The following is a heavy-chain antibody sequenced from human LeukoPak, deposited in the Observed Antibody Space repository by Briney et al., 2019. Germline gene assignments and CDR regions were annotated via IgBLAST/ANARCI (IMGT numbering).Heavy chain of an antibody. CDR3: ARGYYDSSAYYSADC. CDR1: GYTFTGHY. CDR2: INPNTGDT. V-gene: IGHV1-2*02. J-gene: IGHJ4*02. D-gene: IGHD3-22*01. Sequence: ASVKVSCKASGYTFTGHYIHWVRQAPGQGLEWMGWINPNTGDTNYAQKFQGRVTMTRDTSISTAYMEVTRLKSDDTAVYYCARGYYDSSAYYSADCWGQGTPVTVSS.